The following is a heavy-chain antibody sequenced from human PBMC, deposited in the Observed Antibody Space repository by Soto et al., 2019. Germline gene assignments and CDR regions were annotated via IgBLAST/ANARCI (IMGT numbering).Heavy chain of an antibody. CDR1: GGSFSGYY. J-gene: IGHJ3*02. V-gene: IGHV4-34*01. D-gene: IGHD3-10*01. CDR3: ARGLLWFRELSGLPDAFDI. Sequence: PSETLSLTCAVYGGSFSGYYWSWIRQPPGKGLEWIGEINHSGSTNYNPSLKSRVTISVDTSKNQFSLKLSSVTAADTAVYYCARGLLWFRELSGLPDAFDIWGQGTMVTVSS. CDR2: INHSGST.